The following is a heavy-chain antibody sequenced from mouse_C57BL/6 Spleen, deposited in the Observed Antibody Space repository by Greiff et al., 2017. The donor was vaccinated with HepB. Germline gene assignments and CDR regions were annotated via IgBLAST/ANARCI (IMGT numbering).Heavy chain of an antibody. D-gene: IGHD2-4*01. Sequence: QVQLQQPGAELVRPGSSVKLSCKASGYTFTSYWMHWVKQRPIQGLEWIGNIDPSDSETHYNQKFKDKATLTVDKSSSTAYMQLSSLTSADSAVYYCARVEYDYDGFAYWGQGTLVTVSA. J-gene: IGHJ3*01. CDR2: IDPSDSET. CDR3: ARVEYDYDGFAY. V-gene: IGHV1-52*01. CDR1: GYTFTSYW.